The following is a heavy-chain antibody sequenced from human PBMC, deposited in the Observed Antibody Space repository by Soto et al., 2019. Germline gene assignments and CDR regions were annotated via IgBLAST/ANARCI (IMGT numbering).Heavy chain of an antibody. CDR1: GGSISSGRYY. D-gene: IGHD3-16*01. J-gene: IGHJ4*02. CDR2: IYYSGST. Sequence: SETLSLTCTVSGGSISSGRYYRSWIRQHPGKGLEWIGYIYYSGSTYYNPSLKSRVTISVDTSKNQFSLKLSSVTAADTAVYYCARVGAWDAESYYFDYWGKGTLVNVSS. CDR3: ARVGAWDAESYYFDY. V-gene: IGHV4-31*03.